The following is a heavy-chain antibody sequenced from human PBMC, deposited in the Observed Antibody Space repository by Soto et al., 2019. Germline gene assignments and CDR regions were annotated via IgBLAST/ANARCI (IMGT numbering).Heavy chain of an antibody. CDR2: INSDGSST. Sequence: GGSLRLSCAASGFTFRSYWMQWVRQAPGKGLVWVSWINSDGSSTSYADSVKGRFTISRDNAKNKLYLQMNSLRAEDTAVYYCGTRSPAFDYWGQGTLVTVSS. CDR3: GTRSPAFDY. J-gene: IGHJ4*02. V-gene: IGHV3-74*01. CDR1: GFTFRSYW.